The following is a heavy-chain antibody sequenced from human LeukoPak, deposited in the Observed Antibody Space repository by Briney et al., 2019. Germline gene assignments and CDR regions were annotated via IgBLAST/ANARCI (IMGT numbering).Heavy chain of an antibody. J-gene: IGHJ3*02. CDR1: GFTFNTYT. CDR3: ARDLREHGVFDI. D-gene: IGHD1-26*01. Sequence: PGGSLRLSCAASGFTFNTYTINWVRQAPGKGLEWVSEIYSDGSRYYAASVKGRFSISRDNSKNTVYLQMNSLRVEDTAVYYCARDLREHGVFDIWGQGTMVTVSS. V-gene: IGHV3-53*01. CDR2: IYSDGSR.